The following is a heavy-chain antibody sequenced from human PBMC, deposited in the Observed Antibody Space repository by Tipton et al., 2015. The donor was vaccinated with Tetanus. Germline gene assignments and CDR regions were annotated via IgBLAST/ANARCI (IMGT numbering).Heavy chain of an antibody. D-gene: IGHD3-22*01. Sequence: AASGFTFSSYAMSWVRQAPGKGLEWASAISESGDVTYYADSVKGRFTISRDNSKNTLYLQMNSLRVEDTALYYCAKASTLYDSRGYYHRTFDSWGRGTLVTVSS. CDR2: ISESGDVT. J-gene: IGHJ4*02. CDR1: GFTFSSYA. CDR3: AKASTLYDSRGYYHRTFDS. V-gene: IGHV3-23*01.